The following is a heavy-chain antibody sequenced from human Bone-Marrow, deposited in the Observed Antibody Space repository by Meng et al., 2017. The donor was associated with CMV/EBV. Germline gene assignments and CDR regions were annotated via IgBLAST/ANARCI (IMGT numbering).Heavy chain of an antibody. J-gene: IGHJ6*02. Sequence: SGPTLVKPTQTLTLTCTFSGFSRSTSGMCVSWVRQPPGKALEWLALIDWDDDKYYSTSLKTRLTISKDTSKNQVVLTMTNMDPVDTATYYCARTYYDFWSGYGDYYYYGMDVWGQGTTVTVSS. V-gene: IGHV2-70*20. CDR3: ARTYYDFWSGYGDYYYYGMDV. CDR1: GFSRSTSGMC. CDR2: IDWDDDK. D-gene: IGHD3-3*01.